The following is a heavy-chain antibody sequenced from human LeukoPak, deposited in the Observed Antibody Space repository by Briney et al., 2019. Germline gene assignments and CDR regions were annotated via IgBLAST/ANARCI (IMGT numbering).Heavy chain of an antibody. CDR3: ARALPSSYYHFDY. V-gene: IGHV3-74*01. CDR2: ISSDGSGT. Sequence: GGSLRLSCAVSGFTFSSYWMHWVRQAPGKGLVWVSRISSDGSGTSYADSVKGRFTISRDNAKNTLNLQMNSLRAEDTGVYYCARALPSSYYHFDYWGQGTLVTVSS. J-gene: IGHJ4*02. D-gene: IGHD1-26*01. CDR1: GFTFSSYW.